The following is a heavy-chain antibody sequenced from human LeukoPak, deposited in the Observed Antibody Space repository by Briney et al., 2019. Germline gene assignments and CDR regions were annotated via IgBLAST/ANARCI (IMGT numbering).Heavy chain of an antibody. CDR1: GFTFSSYS. CDR3: ARDYYDFWSGYYAEVDY. CDR2: ISSSSSYI. J-gene: IGHJ4*02. D-gene: IGHD3-3*01. Sequence: GGSLRLSCAASGFTFSSYSMNWVRQAPGKGLEWVSSISSSSSYIYYADSVKGRFTISRDNAKNSLYLQMNSLRAEDTAVYYCARDYYDFWSGYYAEVDYWGQGTLVTVSS. V-gene: IGHV3-21*01.